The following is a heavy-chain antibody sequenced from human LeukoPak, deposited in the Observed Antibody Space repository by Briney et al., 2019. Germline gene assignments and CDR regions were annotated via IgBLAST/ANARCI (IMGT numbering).Heavy chain of an antibody. CDR1: GYTFTSYY. CDR2: INPSGGST. Sequence: ASVKVPCKASGYTFTSYYMHWVRQAPGQGLEWMGIINPSGGSTSYAQKFQGRVTMTRDTSASTVYMELSSLRSEDTAVYYCARDLFGGSYSGTFDYWGQGTLVTVSS. V-gene: IGHV1-46*01. J-gene: IGHJ4*02. D-gene: IGHD1-26*01. CDR3: ARDLFGGSYSGTFDY.